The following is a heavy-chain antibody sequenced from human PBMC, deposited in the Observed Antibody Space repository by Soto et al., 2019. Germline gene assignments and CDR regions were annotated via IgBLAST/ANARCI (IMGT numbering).Heavy chain of an antibody. D-gene: IGHD3-10*01. CDR1: GDTFNFYT. Sequence: QVHLVQSGAELKKPGSSVRVSCKASGDTFNFYTINWVRQAPGLGLEWMGRTNPILSMSNSALKFQGRHSISADKSTSTAYMDLRSLRSDDTAVYYCATSYGSGSQAFDYWGQGALVTVSS. V-gene: IGHV1-69*02. CDR2: TNPILSMS. CDR3: ATSYGSGSQAFDY. J-gene: IGHJ4*02.